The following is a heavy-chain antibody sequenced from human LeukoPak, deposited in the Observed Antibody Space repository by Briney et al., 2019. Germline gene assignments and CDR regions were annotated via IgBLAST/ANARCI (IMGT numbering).Heavy chain of an antibody. CDR3: ARHLRYKYQQYYYRKLYFDY. J-gene: IGHJ4*02. CDR1: GGSISSSNW. Sequence: SETLSLTCAVSGGSISSSNWWSWVRQPPGKGLEWIGEIYHSGSTNYNPSLKSRVTISVDKSKNQFSLKLSSVTAADTAVYYCARHLRYKYQQYYYRKLYFDYWGQGTLVTVSS. D-gene: IGHD3-22*01. CDR2: IYHSGST. V-gene: IGHV4-4*02.